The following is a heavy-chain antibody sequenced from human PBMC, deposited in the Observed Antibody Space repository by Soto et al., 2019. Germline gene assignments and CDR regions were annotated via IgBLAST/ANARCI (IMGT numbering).Heavy chain of an antibody. Sequence: SVKVSCKASGGTFSSYAISWVRQAPGQGLEWMGGIIPIFGTANYAQKFQGRVTITADESTSTAYMELSSLRSEDTAVYYCATVGYSSTAGYFDYLGQGILVTVAS. CDR2: IIPIFGTA. CDR1: GGTFSSYA. V-gene: IGHV1-69*13. D-gene: IGHD6-13*01. J-gene: IGHJ4*02. CDR3: ATVGYSSTAGYFDY.